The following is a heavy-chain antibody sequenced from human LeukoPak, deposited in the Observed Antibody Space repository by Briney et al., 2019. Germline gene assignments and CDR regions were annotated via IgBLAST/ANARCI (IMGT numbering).Heavy chain of an antibody. J-gene: IGHJ4*02. CDR1: GGTFSSYA. Sequence: GASVKVSCKASGGTFSSYAISRVRQAPGQGLEWMGRIIPILGIANYAQKFQGRVTITADKSTSTAYMELSSLRSEDTAVYYCAEGGHDSGYWGQGTLVTVSS. V-gene: IGHV1-69*04. CDR2: IIPILGIA. D-gene: IGHD5-12*01. CDR3: AEGGHDSGY.